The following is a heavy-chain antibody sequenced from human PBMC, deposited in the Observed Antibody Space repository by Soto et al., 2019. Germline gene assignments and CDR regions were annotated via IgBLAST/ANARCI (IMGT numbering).Heavy chain of an antibody. CDR2: IYYSERTDRGTT. V-gene: IGHV4-61*05. D-gene: IGHD3-10*01. CDR1: GGSISSSSYY. Sequence: SETLSLTCTVSGGSISSSSYYWSWIRQPPGGGLEWIGEIYYSERTDRGTTNYKPSLKSRVTISVDTSKNQFSLQLSSVTAADTAVYYCARMEYYASRSYPPDAFDIWGQGTMVTVSS. J-gene: IGHJ3*02. CDR3: ARMEYYASRSYPPDAFDI.